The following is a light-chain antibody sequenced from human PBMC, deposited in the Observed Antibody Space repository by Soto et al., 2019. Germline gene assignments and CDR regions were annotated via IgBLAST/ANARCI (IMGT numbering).Light chain of an antibody. Sequence: QSALTQPASVSGSPGQAITISCSGTSSDVGAFNYVSWYQQHPGKAPKLMIYDVSNRPSGVSNRFSGSKSGNTASLTISGRRAEDEADYYCNSYTSNNTYVFGTGTKVTVL. CDR1: SSDVGAFNY. CDR2: DVS. J-gene: IGLJ1*01. CDR3: NSYTSNNTYV. V-gene: IGLV2-14*03.